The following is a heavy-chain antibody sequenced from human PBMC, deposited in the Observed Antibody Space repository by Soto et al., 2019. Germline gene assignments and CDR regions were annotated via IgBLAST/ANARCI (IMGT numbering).Heavy chain of an antibody. Sequence: GGSLRLACAAARFTVGISYLRCVRQAPGKGLEWGAILYTGTDTVYADSVKARFTISRDSSKNTLYLQMHSLRAEDTAMYFCATSPYTGTYSGTFLDYCRKSSLVT. J-gene: IGHJ4*02. CDR1: RFTVGISY. V-gene: IGHV3-53*01. D-gene: IGHD1-26*01. CDR3: ATSPYTGTYSGTFLDY. CDR2: LYTGTDT.